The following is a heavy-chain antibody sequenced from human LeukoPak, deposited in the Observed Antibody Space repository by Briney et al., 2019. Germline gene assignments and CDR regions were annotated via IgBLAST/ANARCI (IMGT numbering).Heavy chain of an antibody. D-gene: IGHD5-18*01. CDR2: ISGSGGST. Sequence: GGSLRLSCVASGLTFNTYAMSWLRQAPGKGLEWVSGISGSGGSTPYADSVKGRFTISRDNSKNTVYLQMNSLRVEDTAVYYCAKDLEDTAMIRRPFDIWGQGTMVTVSS. CDR3: AKDLEDTAMIRRPFDI. CDR1: GLTFNTYA. V-gene: IGHV3-23*01. J-gene: IGHJ3*02.